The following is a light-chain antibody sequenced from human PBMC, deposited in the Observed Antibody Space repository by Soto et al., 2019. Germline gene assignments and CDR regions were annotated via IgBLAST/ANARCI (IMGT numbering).Light chain of an antibody. CDR3: QQTYSAPLT. J-gene: IGKJ4*01. CDR2: AAS. CDR1: QSISSY. Sequence: DIQMTQSPSSLSASVGDRVTITCRASQSISSYLNWYQHKPGKAPKLLLYAASSFQSGVPSRFSGSESGTDFTLTISSLQPEDFATYYCQQTYSAPLTFGGGTKVDNK. V-gene: IGKV1-39*01.